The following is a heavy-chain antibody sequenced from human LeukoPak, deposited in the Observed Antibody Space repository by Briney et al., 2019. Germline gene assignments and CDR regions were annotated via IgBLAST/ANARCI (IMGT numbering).Heavy chain of an antibody. CDR1: GGSINNRTYY. Sequence: SETLSLTCTVSGGSINNRTYYWGWIRQPPGKGLEWIGIIYYSGGTYYNPSLKSRVTISVDTSKNQFSLNLSSVTAADTAVYYCASYADYPGRFDYWGQGTLVTVSS. V-gene: IGHV4-39*07. CDR3: ASYADYPGRFDY. CDR2: IYYSGGT. D-gene: IGHD4-17*01. J-gene: IGHJ4*02.